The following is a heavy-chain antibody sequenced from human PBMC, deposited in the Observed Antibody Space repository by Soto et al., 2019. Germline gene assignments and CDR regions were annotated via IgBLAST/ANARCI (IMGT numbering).Heavy chain of an antibody. Sequence: EVQLVESGGGLIQRGGSLRLSCAASGFTLSTYSLNWVRQAPRKGLEWLSYISGSSNTIYYEDSVKGRFTISRDNAKNSLYLQMNSLRDEDTAVYFCARGFDLQYGMDVWGQGTTVTVSS. V-gene: IGHV3-48*02. CDR2: ISGSSNTI. J-gene: IGHJ6*02. CDR3: ARGFDLQYGMDV. D-gene: IGHD3-10*01. CDR1: GFTLSTYS.